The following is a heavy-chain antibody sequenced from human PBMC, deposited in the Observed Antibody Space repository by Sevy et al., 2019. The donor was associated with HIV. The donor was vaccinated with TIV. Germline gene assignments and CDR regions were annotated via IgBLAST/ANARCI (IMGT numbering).Heavy chain of an antibody. CDR2: ISGSGGST. J-gene: IGHJ4*02. Sequence: GGSLRLSCAASGFTFSSYAMSWVRQAPGKGLEWVSAISGSGGSTYYAHSVKGRFTISRDNSKNTLYLQMNSLRAEDTAVYYCAKTLNWNYLKHFDYWGQGTLVTVSS. CDR3: AKTLNWNYLKHFDY. CDR1: GFTFSSYA. D-gene: IGHD1-7*01. V-gene: IGHV3-23*01.